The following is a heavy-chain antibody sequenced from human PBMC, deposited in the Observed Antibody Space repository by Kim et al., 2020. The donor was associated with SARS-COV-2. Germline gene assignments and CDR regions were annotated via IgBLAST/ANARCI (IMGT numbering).Heavy chain of an antibody. D-gene: IGHD1-26*01. CDR3: AKDQKVISGGYHGDFDY. V-gene: IGHV1-2*06. CDR2: ISPNNGGT. Sequence: ASVKVSCKASGYTFTDYYIHWVRQAPGQGLEWMGLISPNNGGTKYAQKFQGRVTMTRDTSITTGYMELTRLTSDDTAVYFCAKDQKVISGGYHGDFDYWGQGTLVTVSS. J-gene: IGHJ4*02. CDR1: GYTFTDYY.